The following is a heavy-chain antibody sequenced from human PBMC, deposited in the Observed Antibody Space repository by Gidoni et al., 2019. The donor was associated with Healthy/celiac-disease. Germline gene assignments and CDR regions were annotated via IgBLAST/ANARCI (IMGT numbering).Heavy chain of an antibody. D-gene: IGHD3-16*01. Sequence: QVQLVQSRAEVKKPGASVKVSCTASGYTFTSYGISWVRQAPGQGLEWMGWISAYNGNTNYAQKLQGRVTMTTDTSTSTAYMELRSLRSDDTAVYYCARSGLRLGESPMDYYYYGMDVWGQGTTVTVSS. CDR3: ARSGLRLGESPMDYYYYGMDV. CDR2: ISAYNGNT. V-gene: IGHV1-18*01. J-gene: IGHJ6*02. CDR1: GYTFTSYG.